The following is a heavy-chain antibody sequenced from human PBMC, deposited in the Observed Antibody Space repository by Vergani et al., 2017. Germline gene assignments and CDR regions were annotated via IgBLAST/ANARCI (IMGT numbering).Heavy chain of an antibody. CDR3: ATPPSSGWYWYFDL. V-gene: IGHV1-24*01. CDR2: FDPEDGET. Sequence: QVQLVQSGAEVKKPGASVKVSCKASGYTFTSYYMHWVRQAPGKGLEWMGGFDPEDGETIYAQKFQGRVTMTEDTSTDTAYMELSSLRSEDTAVYYCATPPSSGWYWYFDLWGRGTLVTVSS. CDR1: GYTFTSYY. D-gene: IGHD6-19*01. J-gene: IGHJ2*01.